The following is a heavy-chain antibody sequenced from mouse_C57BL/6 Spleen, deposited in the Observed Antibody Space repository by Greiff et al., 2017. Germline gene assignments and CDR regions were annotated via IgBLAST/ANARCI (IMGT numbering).Heavy chain of an antibody. CDR2: IDPNSGGT. V-gene: IGHV1-72*01. D-gene: IGHD1-1*01. CDR3: ARGDCYGSRYFDY. CDR1: GYTFTSYW. J-gene: IGHJ2*01. Sequence: QVQLQQPGAELVKPGASVKLSCKASGYTFTSYWMHWVKQRPGRGLEWIGRIDPNSGGTKYNEKFKSKATLTVDKPTSTADMQLSSLTSEDSAFYYCARGDCYGSRYFDYWGQGTTLTVSS.